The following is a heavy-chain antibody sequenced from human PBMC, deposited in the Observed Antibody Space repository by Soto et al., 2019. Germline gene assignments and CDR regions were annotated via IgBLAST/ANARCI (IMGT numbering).Heavy chain of an antibody. Sequence: QITLKESGPTLVKPTQTLTLTCTFSGFSLSTSGVGVGWIRQPPGKALEWLALIYWDDDKRYSPSLKSRLTITKDTSKNQVVLTMTNMYPVDTATYYCAHSKDSSSSMTPDAFDIWGQGTMVTVSS. CDR3: AHSKDSSSSMTPDAFDI. V-gene: IGHV2-5*02. CDR2: IYWDDDK. J-gene: IGHJ3*02. D-gene: IGHD6-6*01. CDR1: GFSLSTSGVG.